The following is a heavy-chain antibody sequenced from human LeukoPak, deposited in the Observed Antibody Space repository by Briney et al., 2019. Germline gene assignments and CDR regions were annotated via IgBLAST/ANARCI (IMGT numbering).Heavy chain of an antibody. Sequence: SETLSLTCTVSGGSISSSSYYWGWIRQPPGKGLEWIGYIYYSGSTYYNPSLKSRVTISVDTSKNQFSLKLSSVTAADTAVYYCARDEGDILTGWGIPIMDVWGKGTTVTVSS. CDR2: IYYSGST. CDR1: GGSISSSSYY. CDR3: ARDEGDILTGWGIPIMDV. D-gene: IGHD3-9*01. J-gene: IGHJ6*03. V-gene: IGHV4-30-4*08.